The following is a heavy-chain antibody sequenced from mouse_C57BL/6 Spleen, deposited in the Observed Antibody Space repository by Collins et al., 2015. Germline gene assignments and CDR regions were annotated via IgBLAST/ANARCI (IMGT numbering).Heavy chain of an antibody. J-gene: IGHJ2*01. V-gene: IGHV1-53*01. CDR3: AREGLITTVYFDY. CDR2: INPSNGGT. CDR1: GYTFTSYW. Sequence: QVQLQQPGTELVKPGASVKLSCKASGYTFTSYWMHWVKQRPGQGLEWIGNINPSNGGTNYNEKFKSKATLTVDKSSSAAYMQLSSLTSEDSAVYYCAREGLITTVYFDYWGQGTTLTVSS. D-gene: IGHD1-1*01.